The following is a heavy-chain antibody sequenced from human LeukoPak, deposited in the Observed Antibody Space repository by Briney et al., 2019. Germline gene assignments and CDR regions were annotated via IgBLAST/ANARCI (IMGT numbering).Heavy chain of an antibody. D-gene: IGHD1-26*01. CDR3: VRVSGSYGY. CDR2: ISSNGGST. V-gene: IGHV3-64*01. CDR1: GFTFSSYA. J-gene: IGHJ4*02. Sequence: GGSLRLSCAASGFTFSSYAMHWVRQAPGKGLEYVSAISSNGGSTFYANSVKGRFTISRDTSKNTLYLQMGSLRADDMAVYYCVRVSGSYGYWGQGTQVTVSS.